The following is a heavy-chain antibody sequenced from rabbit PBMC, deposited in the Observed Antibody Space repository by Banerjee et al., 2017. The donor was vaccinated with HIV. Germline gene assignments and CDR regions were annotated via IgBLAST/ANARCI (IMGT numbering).Heavy chain of an antibody. V-gene: IGHV1S40*01. CDR1: GFSFSVNYH. D-gene: IGHD6-1*01. CDR2: IYTGSWGSP. J-gene: IGHJ3*01. Sequence: QSLEESGGDLVKPGASLTLTCTASGFSFSVNYHMCWVRQAPGKGLEWIACIYTGSWGSPYYASWAEGRFTISKTSSTTATLQMTSLTAADTATYFCARAGDYDYTYGYAGYPMWGQGTLVTVS. CDR3: ARAGDYDYTYGYAGYPM.